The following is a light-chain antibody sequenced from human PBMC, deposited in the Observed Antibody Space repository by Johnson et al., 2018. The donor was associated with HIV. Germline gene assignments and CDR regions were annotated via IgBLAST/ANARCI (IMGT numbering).Light chain of an antibody. J-gene: IGLJ1*01. CDR3: GTWDSSLSAYV. Sequence: QSVLTQPPSVSAAPGQKVTISCSGSKSNIGNNYVSWYQQLPGTAPKLLIYDDNKRPSGFPDRFSGSKSGTSATLGITGLQTGDEADYYCGTWDSSLSAYVFGSGTKVTVL. CDR1: KSNIGNNY. V-gene: IGLV1-51*01. CDR2: DDN.